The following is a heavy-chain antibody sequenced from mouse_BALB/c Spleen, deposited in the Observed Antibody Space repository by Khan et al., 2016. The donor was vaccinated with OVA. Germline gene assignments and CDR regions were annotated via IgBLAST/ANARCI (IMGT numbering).Heavy chain of an antibody. Sequence: EVELVESGGGLVQPGGSRKLSCAASGFTFSSYGMHWVRQAPEKGLEWVAYISGDSSTINYADTVKGRFTISRDNPKNPLFLQMTSLMSEDTAMYYCATSYYCGYYFDYWGQGTTLTVSS. CDR2: ISGDSSTI. CDR3: ATSYYCGYYFDY. V-gene: IGHV5-17*02. CDR1: GFTFSSYG. D-gene: IGHD1-1*01. J-gene: IGHJ2*01.